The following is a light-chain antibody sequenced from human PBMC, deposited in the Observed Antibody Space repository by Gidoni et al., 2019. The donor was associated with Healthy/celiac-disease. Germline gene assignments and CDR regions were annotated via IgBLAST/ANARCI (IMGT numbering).Light chain of an antibody. CDR1: QSLLHSNGYNY. CDR2: LGS. V-gene: IGKV2-28*01. Sequence: DIVLTQSPLSLPVTPGDPASISCRSSQSLLHSNGYNYLDWYLQKPGQSPQLLIYLGSNRASGVPARFSGSGSGTDFTLKISRVEAEDVGVYYCMQALQTPYTFGQGTKLEIK. CDR3: MQALQTPYT. J-gene: IGKJ2*01.